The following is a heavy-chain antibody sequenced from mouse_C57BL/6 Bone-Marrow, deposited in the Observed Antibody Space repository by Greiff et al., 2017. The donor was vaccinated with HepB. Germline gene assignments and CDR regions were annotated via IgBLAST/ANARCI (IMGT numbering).Heavy chain of an antibody. CDR1: GFTFSDFY. J-gene: IGHJ4*01. V-gene: IGHV7-1*01. CDR3: ARGDAMDY. CDR2: SRNKANDYTT. Sequence: EVQVVESGGGLVQSGRSLRLSCATSGFTFSDFYMEWVRQAPGKGLEWIAASRNKANDYTTEYSASVKGRFIVSRDTSQSILYLQMNALRAEDTAIYYCARGDAMDYWGQGTSVTVSS.